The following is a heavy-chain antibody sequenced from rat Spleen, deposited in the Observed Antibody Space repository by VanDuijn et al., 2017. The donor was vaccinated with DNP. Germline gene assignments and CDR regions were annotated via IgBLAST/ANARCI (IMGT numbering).Heavy chain of an antibody. V-gene: IGHV3-4*01. J-gene: IGHJ2*01. D-gene: IGHD1-10*01. CDR2: INYSGNT. Sequence: EIQLQESGPGLVKPSQSLSLTCSVTGYTITSGYDWSWIRKFPGNKMEWMGYINYSGNTNYSPSLKSRISITRDTSKNQFFLQLNSVTTEDTATYYCARSYNSYFDYWGQGVMVTVSS. CDR1: GYTITSGY. CDR3: ARSYNSYFDY.